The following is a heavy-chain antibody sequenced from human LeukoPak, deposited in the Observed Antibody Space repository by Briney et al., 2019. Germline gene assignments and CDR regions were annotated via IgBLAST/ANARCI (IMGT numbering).Heavy chain of an antibody. CDR1: GFTFSSYA. V-gene: IGHV3-23*01. CDR2: ISGSGGST. D-gene: IGHD2/OR15-2a*01. J-gene: IGHJ6*03. Sequence: GGSLRLSCAASGFTFSSYAMSWVRQAPGKGLEWVSAISGSGGSTYYADSVKGRFTISRDNSKNTLYLQMNSLRAEDTALYYCARKAESSYYHYYMDVWGKGTTVTISS. CDR3: ARKAESSYYHYYMDV.